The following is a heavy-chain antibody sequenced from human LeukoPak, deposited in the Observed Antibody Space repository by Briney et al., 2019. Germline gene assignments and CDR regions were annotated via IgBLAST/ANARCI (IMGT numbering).Heavy chain of an antibody. D-gene: IGHD2-8*02. CDR2: IGVRGDT. CDR1: GFSFRTYD. V-gene: IGHV3-13*01. CDR3: ARAARFLESTGAHAFDL. Sequence: RPGGSLRLSCAASGFSFRTYDMHWVRQGTGKGLEWVSGIGVRGDTHCPGSVKGRFTISRENAENSLYLQMDSLRVGDTAVYYCARAARFLESTGAHAFDLWGQGTMVTVSS. J-gene: IGHJ3*01.